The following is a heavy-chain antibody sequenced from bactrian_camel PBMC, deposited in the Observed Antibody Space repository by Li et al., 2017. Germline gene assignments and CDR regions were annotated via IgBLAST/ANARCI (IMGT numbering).Heavy chain of an antibody. D-gene: IGHD1*01. Sequence: VQLVESGGGSVQPGGSLRLSCATSGFTFRLYAMSWVRQAPGKGLKWVSTIYSSDGTTYYADSVKGRFTISRDNAKNTVYLQMNNLAPEDTAMYYCVRDVSGPGTVGQGTQVTVS. J-gene: IGHJ4*01. CDR2: IYSSDGTT. V-gene: IGHV3S40*01. CDR1: GFTFRLYA.